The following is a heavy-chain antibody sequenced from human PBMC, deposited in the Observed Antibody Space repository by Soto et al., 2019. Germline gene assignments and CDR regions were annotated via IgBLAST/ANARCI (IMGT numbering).Heavy chain of an antibody. CDR3: ARSDWFDP. Sequence: EVQLVESGGGLVQPGGSLRLSCAASGFTFSGHWMHWVRQAPGKGLVWVSRIKSDGRSTSYADSVKGRFTVSRDNAKNTLYLQMNSLRPEDTAVYYCARSDWFDPWGQGTLVTVSS. V-gene: IGHV3-74*01. J-gene: IGHJ5*02. CDR2: IKSDGRST. CDR1: GFTFSGHW.